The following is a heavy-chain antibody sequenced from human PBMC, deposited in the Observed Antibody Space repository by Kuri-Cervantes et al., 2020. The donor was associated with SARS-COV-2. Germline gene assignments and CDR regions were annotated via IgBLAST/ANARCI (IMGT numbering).Heavy chain of an antibody. V-gene: IGHV1-8*03. CDR1: GYTFTGYY. CDR2: MNPNNGNT. CDR3: ARMTPRGVWGDPFDV. Sequence: ASVKVSCKASGYTFTGYYMHWVRQVPGQGLEWIGWMNPNNGNTGYAQKFQGRVTITRDTSMNTAYMDLGSLTSEDTGVYYCARMTPRGVWGDPFDVWGQGTKVTVSS. D-gene: IGHD3-16*01. J-gene: IGHJ3*01.